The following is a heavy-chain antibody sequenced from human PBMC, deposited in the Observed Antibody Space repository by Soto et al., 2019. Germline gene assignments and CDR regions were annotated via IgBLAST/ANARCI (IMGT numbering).Heavy chain of an antibody. V-gene: IGHV3-9*01. CDR2: ISWNSGSI. CDR1: WLKIVDYG. J-gene: IGHJ4*02. Sequence: YAASWLKIVDYGRRRIRKEQEKGLELVAGISWNSGSIGYADSVKGRFTISRDNAKNSLYLQMNSLRAEDTVFYYCAKDIMRFGEVFDYWVQGTLDPVSS. CDR3: AKDIMRFGEVFDY. D-gene: IGHD3-16*01.